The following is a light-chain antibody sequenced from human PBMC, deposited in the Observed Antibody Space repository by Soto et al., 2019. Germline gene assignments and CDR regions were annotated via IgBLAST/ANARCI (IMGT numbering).Light chain of an antibody. J-gene: IGLJ1*01. CDR2: DDN. CDR1: SSNIGGNS. CDR3: QSYDSSVSGIYG. V-gene: IGLV1-51*01. Sequence: QSVLTQPPSVSAAPGQKVTISCSGSSSNIGGNSVSWYQQLPGTAPKLLIYDDNKRPSGIPDRFSGSKSGTSATLGITGFQTGDEADYYCQSYDSSVSGIYGFGNGTKVTV.